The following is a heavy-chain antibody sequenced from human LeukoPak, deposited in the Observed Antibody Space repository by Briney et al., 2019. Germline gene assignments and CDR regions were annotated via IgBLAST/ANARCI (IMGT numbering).Heavy chain of an antibody. V-gene: IGHV4-59*08. Sequence: PSETLSLTCNVSGGAINSYYWSWIRQPPGKGLEWIGYIYYSGSTNYNPSLKSRVTISVDTSKNQFSLKLSSVTAADTAVYYCARGGQRSSGWYGAFGIWGQGTMVTVSS. CDR1: GGAINSYY. CDR3: ARGGQRSSGWYGAFGI. CDR2: IYYSGST. D-gene: IGHD6-19*01. J-gene: IGHJ3*02.